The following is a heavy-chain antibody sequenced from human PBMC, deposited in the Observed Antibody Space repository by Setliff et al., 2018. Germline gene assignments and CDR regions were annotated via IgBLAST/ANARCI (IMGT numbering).Heavy chain of an antibody. V-gene: IGHV3-15*01. CDR1: GYTLTELS. Sequence: SCKVSGYTLTELSMHWVRQAPGKGLEWAGRIKSYGSGGTIDYAAPVEGRFTISRDDSKNTLYLQMNSLKTEDTAVYYCTTDHYAGNSRTLDFWGPGTLVTVSS. CDR3: TTDHYAGNSRTLDF. J-gene: IGHJ4*02. D-gene: IGHD3-16*01. CDR2: IKSYGSGGTI.